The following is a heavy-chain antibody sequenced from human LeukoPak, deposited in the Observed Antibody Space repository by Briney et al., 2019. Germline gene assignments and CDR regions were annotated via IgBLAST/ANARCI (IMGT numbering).Heavy chain of an antibody. CDR1: GFTFSSYA. V-gene: IGHV3-30*04. Sequence: PGRSLRLSCAASGFTFSSYAMHWVRQAPGKGLEWVAVISYDGSNKYYADSVKGRFTISRDNSKNTLYLQMNSLRAEDTAVYYCARASGGGWFGYWGQGTLVTVS. J-gene: IGHJ4*02. CDR2: ISYDGSNK. D-gene: IGHD6-19*01. CDR3: ARASGGGWFGY.